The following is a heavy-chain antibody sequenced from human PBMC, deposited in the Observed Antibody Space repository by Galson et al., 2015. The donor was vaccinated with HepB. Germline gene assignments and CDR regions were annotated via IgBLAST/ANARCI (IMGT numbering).Heavy chain of an antibody. Sequence: ALRRSCAASGFTFSSYGMHWVRQAPGKGLEWVAVIWYDGSNKYYADSVKGRFTISRDNSKNTLYLQMNSLRAEDTAVYYCARRLGGVVIDLNYYGMDVWGQGTTVTVSS. CDR3: ARRLGGVVIDLNYYGMDV. CDR1: GFTFSSYG. J-gene: IGHJ6*02. V-gene: IGHV3-33*01. D-gene: IGHD3-3*01. CDR2: IWYDGSNK.